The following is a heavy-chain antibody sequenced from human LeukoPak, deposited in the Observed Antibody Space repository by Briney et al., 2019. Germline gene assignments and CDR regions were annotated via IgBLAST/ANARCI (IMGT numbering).Heavy chain of an antibody. V-gene: IGHV4-59*12. D-gene: IGHD3-10*01. CDR1: GGSISNYY. CDR2: IYYSGST. CDR3: AREELTMIRGVPFDY. J-gene: IGHJ4*02. Sequence: SETLSLTCTVSGGSISNYYWSWIRQPPGKGLEWIGYIYYSGSTNYNPSLKSRVTISVDTSKNQFSLKLSSVTAADTAVYYCAREELTMIRGVPFDYWGQGTLVTATS.